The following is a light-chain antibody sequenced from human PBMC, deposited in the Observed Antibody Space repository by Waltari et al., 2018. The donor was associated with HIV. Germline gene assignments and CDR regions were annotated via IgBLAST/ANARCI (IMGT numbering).Light chain of an antibody. J-gene: IGLJ3*02. Sequence: QSVLTQPPSASGTPGQRVTISCSGSSSNIGSKYVYWFQQLPGTAPNLLMYRNNQRPSGVPARVSGSKSGTSASLAISGLRAEDEADYYCAAWDDSLSAVVFGGGTKLTVL. CDR3: AAWDDSLSAVV. V-gene: IGLV1-47*01. CDR1: SSNIGSKY. CDR2: RNN.